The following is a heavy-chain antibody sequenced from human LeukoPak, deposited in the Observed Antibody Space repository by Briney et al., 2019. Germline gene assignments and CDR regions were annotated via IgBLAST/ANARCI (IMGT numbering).Heavy chain of an antibody. CDR3: ARRHYDFWSSYSYYGMDV. J-gene: IGHJ6*02. CDR2: ISPGDFDT. D-gene: IGHD3-3*01. V-gene: IGHV5-51*01. CDR1: GYSFTSYW. Sequence: GASLKISCKGSGYSFTSYWIAWVRQMPGKGLEWMGIISPGDFDTTYSPSFQGQVTISADKSISTAYLQWSSMKASDTAIYYCARRHYDFWSSYSYYGMDVWGQGTTVTVSS.